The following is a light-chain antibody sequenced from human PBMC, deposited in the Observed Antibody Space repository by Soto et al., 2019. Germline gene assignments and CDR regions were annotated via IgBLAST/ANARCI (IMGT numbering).Light chain of an antibody. J-gene: IGKJ2*01. CDR2: DAP. CDR3: QQYTTYPYT. V-gene: IGKV1-5*01. CDR1: QSVTNW. Sequence: DIQMTQSPSTLSGSVGDRVTITCRASQSVTNWLAWYQQKPGKAPNLQIYDAPRLQSGIPSRFSGSGSRTEVTLTISSLQPDDFATYYCQQYTTYPYTFGKGTKLEIK.